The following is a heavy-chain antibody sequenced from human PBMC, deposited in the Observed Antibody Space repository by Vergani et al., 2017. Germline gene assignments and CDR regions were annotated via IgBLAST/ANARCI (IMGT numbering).Heavy chain of an antibody. D-gene: IGHD5-12*01. V-gene: IGHV1-3*01. CDR2: INAGNGNT. CDR1: GYTFTSYA. Sequence: QVQLVQSGAEVKKPGASVKVSCKASGYTFTSYAMHWVRQAPGQRLEWMGWINAGNGNTKYSQKFQGRVTITRDTSASPAYMELSSLRSEDTAVYYCARDWNSGYDSGYYGMDVWGQGTTDTVSS. CDR3: ARDWNSGYDSGYYGMDV. J-gene: IGHJ6*02.